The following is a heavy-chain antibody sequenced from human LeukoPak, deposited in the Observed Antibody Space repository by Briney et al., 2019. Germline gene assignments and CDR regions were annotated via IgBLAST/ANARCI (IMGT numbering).Heavy chain of an antibody. V-gene: IGHV1-18*01. CDR2: ISAYNGNT. CDR1: GYTFTSYG. J-gene: IGHJ4*02. Sequence: ASVKVSCKASGYTFTSYGISWVRQAPGQGLERMGWISAYNGNTNYAQKLQGRVTMTTDTSTSTAYMELRSLRSDDTAVYYCARDVRKMGIVGAPSCDYWGQGTLVTVSS. CDR3: ARDVRKMGIVGAPSCDY. D-gene: IGHD1-26*01.